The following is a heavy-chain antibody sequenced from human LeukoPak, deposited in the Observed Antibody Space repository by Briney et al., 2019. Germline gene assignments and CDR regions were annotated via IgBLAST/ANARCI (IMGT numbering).Heavy chain of an antibody. CDR1: GGSISSYY. Sequence: SETLSLTCTVSGGSISSYYWSWIRQPPGKGLEWIGYIYYSGSTNYNPSLKSRVTISVDTFKNQFSLKLSSVTAADTAVYYCARVQAWSGYWYYFDYWGQGTLVTVSS. CDR3: ARVQAWSGYWYYFDY. J-gene: IGHJ4*02. D-gene: IGHD3-3*01. CDR2: IYYSGST. V-gene: IGHV4-59*01.